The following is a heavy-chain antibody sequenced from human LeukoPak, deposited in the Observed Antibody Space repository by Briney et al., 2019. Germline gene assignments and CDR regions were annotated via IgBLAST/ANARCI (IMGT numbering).Heavy chain of an antibody. J-gene: IGHJ3*02. CDR3: ARERVGALDAFDI. Sequence: GGSLRLSCAASGFTFSSYRMSWVRQAPGKGLEWVANIKQDGSEKYYVDSVKGRFTISRDNAKNSLYLQMNSLRAEDTTVYYCARERVGALDAFDIWGQGTMVTVSS. CDR2: IKQDGSEK. CDR1: GFTFSSYR. V-gene: IGHV3-7*01.